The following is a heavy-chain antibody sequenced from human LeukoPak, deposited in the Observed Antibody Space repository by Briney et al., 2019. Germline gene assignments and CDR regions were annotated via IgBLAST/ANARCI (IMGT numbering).Heavy chain of an antibody. CDR3: AKHMTTVTTPFDY. CDR2: IYSGGST. Sequence: GGSLRLSCAASGFSVSSNYMSWVRQAPGKGLEWVSVIYSGGSTYYADSVKGRFTTSRDNSKNTLYLQMNSLRAEDTAVYYCAKHMTTVTTPFDYWGQGTLVTVSS. V-gene: IGHV3-53*01. D-gene: IGHD4-17*01. CDR1: GFSVSSNY. J-gene: IGHJ4*02.